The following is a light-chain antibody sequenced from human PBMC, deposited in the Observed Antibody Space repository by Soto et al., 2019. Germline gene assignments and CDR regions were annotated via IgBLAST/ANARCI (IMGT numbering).Light chain of an antibody. Sequence: AIQLTQSPSSLSASVGDRVTITCWASQGISSALAWYQQKPGKAPKLLIYDASSLESGVPSRFSGSGSGTDFTLTISSLQPEDFATYYCQQFNSYPHELTFGGGTKVEIK. CDR3: QQFNSYPHELT. CDR2: DAS. J-gene: IGKJ4*01. V-gene: IGKV1-13*02. CDR1: QGISSA.